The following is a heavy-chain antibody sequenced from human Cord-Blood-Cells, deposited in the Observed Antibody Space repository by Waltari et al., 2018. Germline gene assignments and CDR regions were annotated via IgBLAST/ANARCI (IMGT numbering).Heavy chain of an antibody. Sequence: QVQLQESGPGLVKPSETLSLTCAVSGYSISSGYYWGWIRQPPGKGQEWIGSIYHSGSTYSTPSRKSRVTISVDTSKSHFSLNLSSVTAADTAVYYCARDPEVARFDYWGQEPWSPSPQ. D-gene: IGHD2-15*01. V-gene: IGHV4-38-2*02. CDR2: IYHSGST. CDR3: ARDPEVARFDY. CDR1: GYSISSGYY. J-gene: IGHJ4*01.